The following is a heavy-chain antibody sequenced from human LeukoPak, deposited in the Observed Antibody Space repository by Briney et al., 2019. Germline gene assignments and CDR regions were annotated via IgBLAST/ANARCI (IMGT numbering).Heavy chain of an antibody. J-gene: IGHJ4*02. CDR3: ARAISGGSPITASDY. V-gene: IGHV1-2*02. D-gene: IGHD2-15*01. Sequence: GASVKVSCKASGYTFTGYYMHWVRQAPGQGLEWMGWINSNSDFTNFAQNFQGRVTMTSDTSISTAYMELSRLRSDDTAVYYCARAISGGSPITASDYWGQGTLVTVSS. CDR2: INSNSDFT. CDR1: GYTFTGYY.